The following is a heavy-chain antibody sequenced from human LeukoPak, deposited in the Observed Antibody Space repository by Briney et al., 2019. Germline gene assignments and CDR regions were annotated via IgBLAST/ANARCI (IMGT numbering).Heavy chain of an antibody. Sequence: PSETLSLTCTVSGVSISSYYWSWIRQPPGKGLEWIGYIYYSGSTNYNPSLKGRVTISVDTSKNQFSLKLSSVTAADTAVYYCARGLAAPDYWGQGTLVTVSS. CDR2: IYYSGST. J-gene: IGHJ4*02. CDR3: ARGLAAPDY. CDR1: GVSISSYY. V-gene: IGHV4-59*01. D-gene: IGHD6-6*01.